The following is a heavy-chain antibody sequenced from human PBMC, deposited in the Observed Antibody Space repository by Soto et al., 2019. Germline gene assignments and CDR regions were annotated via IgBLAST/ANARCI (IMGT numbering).Heavy chain of an antibody. CDR1: GFSFSSHS. V-gene: IGHV3-23*01. Sequence: GGSLRLSCAASGFSFSSHSMKWVRQAPGKGLEWVSAISGSGGSIHYADSVKGRFTISRDNSKNTLYLQMNSLRDEDTAVYHCVKGXWKGAXWGQGTXVPVSX. J-gene: IGHJ6*02. D-gene: IGHD1-1*01. CDR3: VKGXWKGAX. CDR2: ISGSGGSI.